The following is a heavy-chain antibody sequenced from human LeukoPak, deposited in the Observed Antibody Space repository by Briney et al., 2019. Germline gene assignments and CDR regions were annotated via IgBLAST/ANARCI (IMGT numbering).Heavy chain of an antibody. CDR1: GFTFSRSW. Sequence: GSLRLSCAASGFTFSRSWMSWVRRAPGKGLEWVANIKQDGSEKYHVDSVKGRFTISRDNAKNSLFLQMNSLRAEDTAVYYCARARTLAVVPAAMPYYFDFWGQGTLVSVS. J-gene: IGHJ4*02. V-gene: IGHV3-7*01. CDR3: ARARTLAVVPAAMPYYFDF. D-gene: IGHD2-2*01. CDR2: IKQDGSEK.